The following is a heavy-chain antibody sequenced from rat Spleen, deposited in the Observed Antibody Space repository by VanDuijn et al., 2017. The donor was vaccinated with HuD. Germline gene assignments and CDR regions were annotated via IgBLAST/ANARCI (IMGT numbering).Heavy chain of an antibody. J-gene: IGHJ3*01. D-gene: IGHD1-10*01. CDR2: ISTGGGNT. CDR1: GFTFSDFY. V-gene: IGHV5-25*01. CDR3: AKVHNNYYNWFAY. Sequence: EVLLVESDGGLVQPGRSLNLSCAASGFTFSDFYMAWVRQAPVKGLEWVASISTGGGNTYYRDSVKGRFTISRDNAKNTLYLQMDSLRSEDTATYYCAKVHNNYYNWFAYWGQGTLVTVSS.